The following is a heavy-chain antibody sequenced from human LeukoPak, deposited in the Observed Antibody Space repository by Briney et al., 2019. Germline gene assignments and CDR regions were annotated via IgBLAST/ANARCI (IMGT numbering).Heavy chain of an antibody. J-gene: IGHJ4*02. D-gene: IGHD6-13*01. CDR2: IYSGGST. V-gene: IGHV3-53*01. CDR3: ARGYSSSWLDY. Sequence: GGSLRLSCAASGFTVSSNYMSWVRQAPGKGLEWVSVIYSGGSTYYADSVKGRFTISRDNSKNTLYLQMNSLRAEDMAVYYCARGYSSSWLDYWDQGTLVTVSS. CDR1: GFTVSSNY.